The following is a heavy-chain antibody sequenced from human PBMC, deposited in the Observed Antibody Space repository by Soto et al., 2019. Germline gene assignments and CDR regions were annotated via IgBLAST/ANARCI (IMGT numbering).Heavy chain of an antibody. J-gene: IGHJ6*02. V-gene: IGHV4-34*01. CDR3: ARVRQQLVQTYYYYGMDV. D-gene: IGHD6-13*01. CDR2: INHSGST. CDR1: GSSFSCYG. Sequence: PSDTLSLTCAFYGSSFSCYGLSWIRQPPGKGLEWIGEINHSGSTNYNPSLKSRVTISVDTSKNQFSLKLSSVTAADTAVYYCARVRQQLVQTYYYYGMDVWGQGTTVNVS.